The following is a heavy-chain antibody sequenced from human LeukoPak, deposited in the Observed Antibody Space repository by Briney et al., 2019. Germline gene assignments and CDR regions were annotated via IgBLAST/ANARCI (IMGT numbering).Heavy chain of an antibody. V-gene: IGHV4-59*01. CDR1: GGSISSYY. CDR3: ARGVGATTCDWFDP. J-gene: IGHJ5*02. Sequence: PSETLSLTCTVSGGSISSYYWSWIRQPPGKGLEWIGYIYYSGSTNYNPSLNSRVTISVDTSKNQFSLKLSSVTAADTAVYYCARGVGATTCDWFDPWGQGTLVTVSS. D-gene: IGHD1-26*01. CDR2: IYYSGST.